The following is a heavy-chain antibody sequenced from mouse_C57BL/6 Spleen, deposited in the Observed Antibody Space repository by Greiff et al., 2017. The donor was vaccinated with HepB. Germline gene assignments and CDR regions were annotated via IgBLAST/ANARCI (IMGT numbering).Heavy chain of an antibody. CDR1: GFNIKDDY. CDR3: TTVEPWFAY. Sequence: VQLQQSGAELVRPGASVKLSCTASGFNIKDDYMHWVKQRPEQGLEWVGWIDPENGDTEYASKFQGKATITADTSSNTACLQLSSLTAEDTAVYYCTTVEPWFAYWGKGTLVTVSA. CDR2: IDPENGDT. V-gene: IGHV14-4*01. J-gene: IGHJ3*01.